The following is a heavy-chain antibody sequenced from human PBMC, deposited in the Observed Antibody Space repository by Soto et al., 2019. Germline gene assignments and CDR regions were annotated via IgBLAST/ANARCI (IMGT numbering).Heavy chain of an antibody. Sequence: SQTLSLTCAISGDNISSNSAAWNWIRQSPSRGLEWLGRTYYRSRWSSDYAESVKGRITINPDTSKNQFSLLLNSVTPEDTAVYFCARRIAVGDSNWFDPWGQGTQVTVSS. D-gene: IGHD6-19*01. CDR2: TYYRSRWSS. J-gene: IGHJ5*02. CDR1: GDNISSNSAA. V-gene: IGHV6-1*01. CDR3: ARRIAVGDSNWFDP.